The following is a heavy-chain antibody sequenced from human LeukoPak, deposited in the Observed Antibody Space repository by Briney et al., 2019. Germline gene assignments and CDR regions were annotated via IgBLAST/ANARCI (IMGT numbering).Heavy chain of an antibody. CDR1: GFTFQNYA. Sequence: GGSLRLSCAASGFTFQNYAMSWVRQAPGKGLEWVSTIVDGPTGIFYADSVKGRFTISRDNSKSTVYLQMNSLRVEDTAIYYCAKKAGATRYGHPSNYFDSWGQGTLVAVSS. D-gene: IGHD4-17*01. V-gene: IGHV3-23*01. CDR3: AKKAGATRYGHPSNYFDS. CDR2: IVDGPTGI. J-gene: IGHJ4*02.